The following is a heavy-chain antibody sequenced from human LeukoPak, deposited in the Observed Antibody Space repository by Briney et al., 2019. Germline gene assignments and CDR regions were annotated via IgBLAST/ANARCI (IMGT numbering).Heavy chain of an antibody. D-gene: IGHD3-22*01. V-gene: IGHV7-4-1*02. CDR3: ARDKYYYDSSAQGIDY. CDR2: INTNTGNP. J-gene: IGHJ4*02. CDR1: GYTFTSYA. Sequence: ASVKVSCKASGYTFTSYAMNWVRQAPGQGLEWMGWINTNTGNPTYAQGFTGRFVFSLDTSVSTAYLQISSLKAEDTAVYYCARDKYYYDSSAQGIDYWGQGTLVTVSS.